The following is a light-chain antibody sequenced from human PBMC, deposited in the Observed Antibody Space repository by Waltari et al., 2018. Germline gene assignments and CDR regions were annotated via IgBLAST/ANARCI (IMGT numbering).Light chain of an antibody. Sequence: QSALTQPPSASGSPGQSVTISCTGTSSAVGNYKYVSWYHQHPGNAPKIMIYDVSQRPSGVPDRFSGSKSGNTASLTVSGLQAEDEADYYCSSYAGSNNRVFGGGTKLTVL. V-gene: IGLV2-8*01. CDR1: SSAVGNYKY. CDR3: SSYAGSNNRV. CDR2: DVS. J-gene: IGLJ3*02.